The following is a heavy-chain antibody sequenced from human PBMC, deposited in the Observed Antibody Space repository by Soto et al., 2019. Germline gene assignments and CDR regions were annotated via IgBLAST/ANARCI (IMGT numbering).Heavy chain of an antibody. Sequence: PSETLSLTCTVSGGSISSYYWSWIRQPAGKGLEWIGRIYTSVSTNYNPSLKSRVTMSVDTSKNQFSLKLSSVTAADTAVYYCARVQSYYDSSGYYSGVSHYYFDYWGQGTLVTVSS. CDR2: IYTSVST. J-gene: IGHJ4*02. D-gene: IGHD3-22*01. V-gene: IGHV4-4*07. CDR1: GGSISSYY. CDR3: ARVQSYYDSSGYYSGVSHYYFDY.